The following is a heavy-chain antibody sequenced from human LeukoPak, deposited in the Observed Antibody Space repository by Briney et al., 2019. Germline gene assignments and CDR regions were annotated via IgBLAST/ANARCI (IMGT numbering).Heavy chain of an antibody. CDR3: ARGADYGDYLNWFDP. CDR2: IIPIFGTA. Sequence: SVKLSCKASGGTFNIYAISWVRQAPGQGLEWMGGIIPIFGTANYAQKFQGRVTITADESTSTAYMELSSLRSEDTAVYYCARGADYGDYLNWFDPWGQGTLVTVSS. J-gene: IGHJ5*02. CDR1: GGTFNIYA. D-gene: IGHD4-17*01. V-gene: IGHV1-69*13.